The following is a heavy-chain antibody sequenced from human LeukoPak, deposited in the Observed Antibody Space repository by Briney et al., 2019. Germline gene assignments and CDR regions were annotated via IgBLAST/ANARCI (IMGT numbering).Heavy chain of an antibody. CDR2: INAGNGNT. CDR3: AREYSSSWYGEISWFDP. V-gene: IGHV1-3*01. J-gene: IGHJ5*02. CDR1: GYIFTSYA. Sequence: ASVKASCKASGYIFTSYAMHWVRQAPGQRLEWMGWINAGNGNTKYSQKFQGRVIITRDTSASTAYMELSSLRSEDTAVYYCAREYSSSWYGEISWFDPWGQGTLVTVSS. D-gene: IGHD6-13*01.